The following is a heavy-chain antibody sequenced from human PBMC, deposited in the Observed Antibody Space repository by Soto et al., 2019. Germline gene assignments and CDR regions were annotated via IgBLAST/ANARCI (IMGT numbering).Heavy chain of an antibody. CDR1: GFTFSSYA. Sequence: LSLTCAASGFTFSSYAMSWVRQAPGKGLEWVSAISGSGGSTYYADSVKGRFTISRDNSKNTLYLQMNSLRAEDTAVYYCAKDQKVGGAMDVWGQGTTVTVSS. D-gene: IGHD1-26*01. CDR3: AKDQKVGGAMDV. V-gene: IGHV3-23*01. J-gene: IGHJ6*02. CDR2: ISGSGGST.